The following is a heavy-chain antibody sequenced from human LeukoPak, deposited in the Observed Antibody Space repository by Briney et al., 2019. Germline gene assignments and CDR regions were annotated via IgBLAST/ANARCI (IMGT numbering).Heavy chain of an antibody. Sequence: SVKVSCKASGGTFSSYAISWVRQAPGQGLEWMGRIIPIFGTANYAQKFQGRVTITADKSTSTAYMELSSLRSEDTAVYYRADGASGQPYYYYYMDVWGKGTTVTVSS. J-gene: IGHJ6*03. CDR3: ADGASGQPYYYYYMDV. CDR2: IIPIFGTA. D-gene: IGHD5-12*01. CDR1: GGTFSSYA. V-gene: IGHV1-69*06.